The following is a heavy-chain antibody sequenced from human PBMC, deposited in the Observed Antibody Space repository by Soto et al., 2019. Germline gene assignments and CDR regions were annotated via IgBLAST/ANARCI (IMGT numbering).Heavy chain of an antibody. J-gene: IGHJ6*03. CDR3: ARRESRDYYYYYMDV. Sequence: ASVKVSCKASGYTFTSYYMHWVRQAPGQGLEWMGWISAYNGNTNYAQKLQGRVTMTTDTSTSTAYMELRSLRSDDTAAYYCARRESRDYYYYYMDVWGKGTTVTVSS. CDR1: GYTFTSYY. V-gene: IGHV1-18*04. CDR2: ISAYNGNT.